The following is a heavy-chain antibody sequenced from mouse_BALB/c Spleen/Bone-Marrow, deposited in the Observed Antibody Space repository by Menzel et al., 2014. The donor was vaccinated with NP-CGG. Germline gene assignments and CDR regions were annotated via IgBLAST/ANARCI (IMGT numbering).Heavy chain of an antibody. CDR1: GFTFNRYV. CDR3: ARRGYGNHGYYAMDY. V-gene: IGHV5-9-2*01. J-gene: IGHJ4*01. CDR2: ISVGGSYS. Sequence: EVNVVESGGGLVKPGGSLKLSCAATGFTFNRYVMSWVRQTPEKRLEWVASISVGGSYSYYPDSVKGRFTISRDNAKNSLYLQMSSLRSEDTAMFYCARRGYGNHGYYAMDYWGQGTSVTVSS. D-gene: IGHD2-1*01.